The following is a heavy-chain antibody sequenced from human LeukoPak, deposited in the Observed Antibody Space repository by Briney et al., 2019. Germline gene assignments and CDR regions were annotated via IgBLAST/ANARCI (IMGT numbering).Heavy chain of an antibody. CDR2: LSGSGSST. CDR1: GFHFTNYA. CDR3: AKAPLRFLDHYYYIGV. V-gene: IGHV3-23*01. D-gene: IGHD4-17*01. J-gene: IGHJ6*03. Sequence: GGSLRLSCAPSGFHFTNYAMSWVRQAPGKGLEWVSDLSGSGSSTYYADSVKGRFTISRDTSNNTLYLQMSSLRVEDTALYYCAKAPLRFLDHYYYIGVWGKGTTVTV.